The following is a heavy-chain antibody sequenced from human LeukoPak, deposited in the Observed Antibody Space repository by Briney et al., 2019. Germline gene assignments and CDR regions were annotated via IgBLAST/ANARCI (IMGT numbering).Heavy chain of an antibody. D-gene: IGHD3-22*01. Sequence: GGSLRLSCAASGFTFSSYWMSWVRQAPGKGLEWVGNIKQDGSEKYYVDSVKGRFTISRDNAKNSLYLQMNSLRAEDTAVYYCARDLPYYYDSSGYSLSRPTFDYWGQGTLVTVSS. CDR3: ARDLPYYYDSSGYSLSRPTFDY. V-gene: IGHV3-7*04. J-gene: IGHJ4*02. CDR1: GFTFSSYW. CDR2: IKQDGSEK.